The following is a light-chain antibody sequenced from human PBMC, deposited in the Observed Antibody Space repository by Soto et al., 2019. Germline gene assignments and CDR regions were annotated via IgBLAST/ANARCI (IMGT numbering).Light chain of an antibody. CDR3: QPYNSDSRT. V-gene: IGKV1-5*03. J-gene: IGKJ1*01. CDR1: QSISTY. Sequence: DIQMTQSPSTLSGSVGDRVTSTCRASQSISTYLAWYRHKPGAAPKLLIYKASTLERGVPSRFSGSGSGTDFTLTISSLQPDDFATYYCQPYNSDSRTFGQGTKVDIK. CDR2: KAS.